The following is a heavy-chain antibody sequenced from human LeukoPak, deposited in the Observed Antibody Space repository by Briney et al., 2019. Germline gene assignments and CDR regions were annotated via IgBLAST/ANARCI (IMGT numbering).Heavy chain of an antibody. CDR2: ISGSGGST. V-gene: IGHV3-23*01. J-gene: IGHJ4*02. D-gene: IGHD3-22*01. CDR3: AKFLFITMIVVVTTPSDY. Sequence: GGSLRLSCAASGFTFSSYGMSWVRQAPGKGLEWVSAISGSGGSTYYADSVKGRFTISRDNSKNTLYLQMNSLRAEDTAVYYCAKFLFITMIVVVTTPSDYWGQGTLVTVSS. CDR1: GFTFSSYG.